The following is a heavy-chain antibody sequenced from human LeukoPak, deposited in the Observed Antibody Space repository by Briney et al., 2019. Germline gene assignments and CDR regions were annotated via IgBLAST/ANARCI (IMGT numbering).Heavy chain of an antibody. CDR3: ARTPRPAYYYGMDV. CDR1: GGSISSYY. Sequence: SETLSLTCTVSGGSISSYYWSWIRQPPGKGLEWIGYIYYSGSTNYNPSLKSRVTISVDTSKNQFSLKLSSVTAADTAVYYCARTPRPAYYYGMDVWGQGTTVTVSS. J-gene: IGHJ6*02. V-gene: IGHV4-59*01. CDR2: IYYSGST.